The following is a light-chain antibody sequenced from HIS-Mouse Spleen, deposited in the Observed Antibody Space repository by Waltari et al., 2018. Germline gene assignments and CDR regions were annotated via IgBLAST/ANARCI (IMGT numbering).Light chain of an antibody. Sequence: DIQMTQSPSSLSASVGDRVTITCRASQSISSYLNWYQQKPGKAPKLLIYAASSLQSGVPSRFSGSGSGTDFTLTISSLQPEDFATYYCQQSYSSKLTFGGGNKVEIK. CDR2: AAS. CDR3: QQSYSSKLT. J-gene: IGKJ4*01. V-gene: IGKV1-39*01. CDR1: QSISSY.